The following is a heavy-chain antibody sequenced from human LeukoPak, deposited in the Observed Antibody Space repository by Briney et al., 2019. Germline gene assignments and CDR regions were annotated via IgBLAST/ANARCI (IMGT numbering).Heavy chain of an antibody. J-gene: IGHJ6*04. V-gene: IGHV3-48*03. CDR2: ISSSGSTI. CDR1: GFTFDDYG. Sequence: GGSLRLSCAASGFTFDDYGLSWVRQAPGKGLEWVSYISSSGSTIYYADSVKGRFTISRDNAKNSLYLQMNSLRAEDTAVYYCAELGITMIGGVWGKGTTVTISS. CDR3: AELGITMIGGV. D-gene: IGHD3-10*02.